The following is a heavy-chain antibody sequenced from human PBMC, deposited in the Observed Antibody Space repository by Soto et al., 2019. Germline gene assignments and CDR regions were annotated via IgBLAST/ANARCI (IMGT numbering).Heavy chain of an antibody. V-gene: IGHV3-9*01. CDR1: GFTFDDFA. J-gene: IGHJ2*01. CDR2: INWNSGDI. D-gene: IGHD2-8*02. CDR3: VKDIGASGAYWYFDL. Sequence: ESGGGLVPPGRSLRLSCAASGFTFDDFAMHWVRQAPGKGLEWVSGINWNSGDIDYADSVRGRFTISRDNAKNALYLQMNSLRAEDAAFYYCVKDIGASGAYWYFDLWGRGTLVTVSS.